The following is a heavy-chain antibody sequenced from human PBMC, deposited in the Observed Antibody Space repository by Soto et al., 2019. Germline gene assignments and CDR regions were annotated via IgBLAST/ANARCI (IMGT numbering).Heavy chain of an antibody. CDR1: GFTFSSYA. CDR3: AKGQWLLLQCNVAFDI. J-gene: IGHJ3*02. CDR2: ISGGGGRT. V-gene: IGHV3-23*01. D-gene: IGHD3-22*01. Sequence: EVQLLESGGGLVQPGGSLRLSCAASGFTFSSYAMTWVRQAPGKGLEWVSTISGGGGRTYYADSVKGRFTISRDNSKNTLYLQVNSLRVEDTAVYYCAKGQWLLLQCNVAFDIWGQGTMVTVSS.